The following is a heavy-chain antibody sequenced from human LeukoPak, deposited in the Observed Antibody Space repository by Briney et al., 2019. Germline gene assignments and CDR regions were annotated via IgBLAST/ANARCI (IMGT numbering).Heavy chain of an antibody. V-gene: IGHV4-34*01. CDR1: GGSFSGYY. CDR3: ARRASSGYFIKLGY. Sequence: SETLSLTCAVYGGSFSGYYWSWIRQPPGKGLEWIGEINHSGSTNYNPSLKSRVTISVDTSKNQFSLKLSSVTAADTAVYYCARRASSGYFIKLGYWGQGTLVTVSS. CDR2: INHSGST. D-gene: IGHD3-22*01. J-gene: IGHJ4*02.